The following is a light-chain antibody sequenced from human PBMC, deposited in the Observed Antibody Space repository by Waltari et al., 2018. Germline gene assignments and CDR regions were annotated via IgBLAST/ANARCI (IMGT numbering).Light chain of an antibody. CDR1: SSDVGGYNY. CDR3: SSYIGSSTLEL. J-gene: IGLJ2*01. V-gene: IGLV2-14*03. Sequence: QSALTQPASVSGSPGQSITISCTGTSSDVGGYNYVPWYQQHPGKAPKLIIFDVSDRPSGVSNRFSGSKSGNTASLTSSGLQAEDEADYYCSSYIGSSTLELFGGGTSLTVL. CDR2: DVS.